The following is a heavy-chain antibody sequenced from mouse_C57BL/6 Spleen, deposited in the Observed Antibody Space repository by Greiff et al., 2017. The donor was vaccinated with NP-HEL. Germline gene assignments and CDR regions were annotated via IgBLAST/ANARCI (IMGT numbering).Heavy chain of an antibody. V-gene: IGHV1-81*01. D-gene: IGHD1-1*01. CDR2: IYPRSGNT. CDR1: GYTFTSYG. CDR3: ARGTTVVAENYFDY. Sequence: VQLQQSGAELARPGASVKLSCKASGYTFTSYGISWVKQRTGQGLEWIGEIYPRSGNTYYNEKFKGQATLTADKSSSTAYMELRSLTSEDSAVYFCARGTTVVAENYFDYWGQGTTLTVSS. J-gene: IGHJ2*01.